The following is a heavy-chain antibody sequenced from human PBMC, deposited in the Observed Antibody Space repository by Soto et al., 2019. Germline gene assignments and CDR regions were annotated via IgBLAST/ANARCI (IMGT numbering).Heavy chain of an antibody. D-gene: IGHD4-17*01. Sequence: QVQLQESGPGLVKPSQTLSLTCTVSGGSISSGDYYCSCIRQHPGKGQEWIGYIYYSGSTYYNPSFTRRVSRAVDTYKNQLALKLSAVTAADTAVYAGARGREASYGDYPEDFDYWGKGTLVTVSS. V-gene: IGHV4-31*03. CDR2: IYYSGST. CDR1: GGSISSGDYY. CDR3: ARGREASYGDYPEDFDY. J-gene: IGHJ4*02.